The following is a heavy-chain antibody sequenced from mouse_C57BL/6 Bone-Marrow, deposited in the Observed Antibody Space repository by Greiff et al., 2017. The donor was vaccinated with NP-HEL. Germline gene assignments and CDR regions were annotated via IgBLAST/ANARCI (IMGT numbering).Heavy chain of an antibody. Sequence: QVQLQQPGAELVKPGASVKMSCKASGYTFTSYWITWVKQRPGQGLEWIGDIYPGSGSTNYTEKFKGKATLTVATSSSTAYMQLSSLTSDDSAVYNCARWLTGTYGGYWGQGTTLTVSS. V-gene: IGHV1-55*01. J-gene: IGHJ2*01. D-gene: IGHD4-1*01. CDR3: ARWLTGTYGGY. CDR1: GYTFTSYW. CDR2: IYPGSGST.